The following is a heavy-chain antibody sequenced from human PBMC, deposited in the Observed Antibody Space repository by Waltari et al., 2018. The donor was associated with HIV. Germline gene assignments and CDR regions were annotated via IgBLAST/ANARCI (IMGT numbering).Heavy chain of an antibody. CDR1: GSTFTGNQ. CDR3: ARGPYHYDSSDLGRGALDI. Sequence: QLVQSGAEVKKPGASVKVSCKASGSTFTGNQMHWVRQAPRQGLEWMGRISPNSGGTNYAQKFQGRVTMTRDTSISTAYMGLSRLRSDDTAVYYCARGPYHYDSSDLGRGALDIWGQGTMVTVSS. CDR2: ISPNSGGT. D-gene: IGHD3-22*01. J-gene: IGHJ3*02. V-gene: IGHV1-2*06.